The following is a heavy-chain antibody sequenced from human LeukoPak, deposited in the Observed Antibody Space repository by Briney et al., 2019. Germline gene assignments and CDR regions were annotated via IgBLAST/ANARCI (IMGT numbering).Heavy chain of an antibody. J-gene: IGHJ4*02. CDR2: ISYSGST. Sequence: SETLSLTCTVSGAPISSYYWSWIRQPPGKGLEWIGYISYSGSTNYNPSLKSRVTISADTSKNQVSLTLSSVTAADMAVYYCARHPELYFFDYWGQGTLVTVSS. CDR1: GAPISSYY. D-gene: IGHD3-10*01. V-gene: IGHV4-59*08. CDR3: ARHPELYFFDY.